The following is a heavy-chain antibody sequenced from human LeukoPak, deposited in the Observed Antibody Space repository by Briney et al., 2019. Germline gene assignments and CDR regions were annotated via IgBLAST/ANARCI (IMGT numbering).Heavy chain of an antibody. Sequence: GESLRLSCGASGFTFSSYAMTWVRQAPGKGLEWVSGISGRGDSTYYADSVKGRFTISRDNSKDTLYLQMNSLRAEDTAVYYCAKAYYYGSGSFYIGLDYWGQGTLVTVSS. CDR1: GFTFSSYA. V-gene: IGHV3-23*01. J-gene: IGHJ4*02. CDR2: ISGRGDST. CDR3: AKAYYYGSGSFYIGLDY. D-gene: IGHD3-10*01.